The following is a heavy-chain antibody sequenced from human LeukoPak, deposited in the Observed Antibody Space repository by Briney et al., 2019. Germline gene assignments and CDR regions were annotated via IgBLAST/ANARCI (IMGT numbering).Heavy chain of an antibody. J-gene: IGHJ3*02. CDR1: GFTFSSYA. V-gene: IGHV3-23*01. CDR3: ARVRRGYSNGYGAFDI. Sequence: GGSLRLSCAAAGFTFSSYAMSWVRQAPGKGLEWVSAISGSGGITYYADSVKGRFTISRDNSKNTLYLQMNSLRAEDTALFYCARVRRGYSNGYGAFDIWGRGTVVTVSS. D-gene: IGHD5-18*01. CDR2: ISGSGGIT.